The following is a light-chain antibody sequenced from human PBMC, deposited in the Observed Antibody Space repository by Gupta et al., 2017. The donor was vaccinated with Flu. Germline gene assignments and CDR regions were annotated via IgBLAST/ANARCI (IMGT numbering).Light chain of an antibody. V-gene: IGLV2-8*01. Sequence: QTGTISCTGSSSDVGGYNYGCRYQHHPGKDPKLIIDEVNKRTSGVPDRCSGPKSGNTASLTVAGLLEEDEADYYCGSYGGSKVFGGWTKLTVL. J-gene: IGLJ2*01. CDR1: SSDVGGYNY. CDR2: EVN. CDR3: GSYGGSKV.